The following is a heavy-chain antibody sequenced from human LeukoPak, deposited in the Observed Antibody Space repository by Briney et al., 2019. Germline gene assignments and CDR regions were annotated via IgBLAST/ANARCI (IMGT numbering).Heavy chain of an antibody. V-gene: IGHV1-69*13. J-gene: IGHJ4*02. CDR1: GGTFSSYA. Sequence: ASVKVSCKASGGTFSSYAISWVRQAPGQGLEWMGGIIPIFGTANYAQKFQGRVTITADESTSTAYMELSSLRSEDTAVYYCARASYYYGSGSYSDYWGQGTLVTVSS. D-gene: IGHD3-10*01. CDR2: IIPIFGTA. CDR3: ARASYYYGSGSYSDY.